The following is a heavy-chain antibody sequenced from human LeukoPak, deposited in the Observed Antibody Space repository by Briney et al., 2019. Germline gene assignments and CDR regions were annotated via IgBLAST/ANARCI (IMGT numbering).Heavy chain of an antibody. D-gene: IGHD6-6*01. Sequence: SETLSLTCTVSGGSITSGGYYWTWLRQHPGKGPEWIGYIYHRGSAYYNPSLKSRVTISVDTSKNQFSLKLTSVTAADTAVYFCARAEGLSTSSSYFFDYWGQGVLVTVSS. V-gene: IGHV4-31*03. J-gene: IGHJ4*02. CDR2: IYHRGSA. CDR1: GGSITSGGYY. CDR3: ARAEGLSTSSSYFFDY.